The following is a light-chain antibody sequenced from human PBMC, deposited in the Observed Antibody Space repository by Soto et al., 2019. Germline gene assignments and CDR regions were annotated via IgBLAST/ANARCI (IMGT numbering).Light chain of an antibody. V-gene: IGKV3-15*01. CDR2: DAS. CDR3: QQYYKWPLT. J-gene: IGKJ4*01. Sequence: EIVMTHSPATLAVSPGERATLSCWASQSVISNLAWYQQKPGQAPRLLIYDASTRATGIPARLSGSGSGTEFTLTISSLESQDFAVYYCQQYYKWPLTFGGGTKVDIK. CDR1: QSVISN.